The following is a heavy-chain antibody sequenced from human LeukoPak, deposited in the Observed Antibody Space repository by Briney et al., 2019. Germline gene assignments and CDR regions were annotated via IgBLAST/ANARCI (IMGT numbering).Heavy chain of an antibody. J-gene: IGHJ6*02. CDR2: SNPSGDST. CDR1: GYTFTNYY. Sequence: ASVKVSCKASGYTFTNYYIHWVRQAPGHGLEWMGISNPSGDSTNYAQKFQGRVTMTRDTSTSTVYMDLSSLRSEDTAVYYCARRAVTMVRGNYYYYGMDVWGQGTTVTVSS. V-gene: IGHV1-46*01. CDR3: ARRAVTMVRGNYYYYGMDV. D-gene: IGHD3-10*01.